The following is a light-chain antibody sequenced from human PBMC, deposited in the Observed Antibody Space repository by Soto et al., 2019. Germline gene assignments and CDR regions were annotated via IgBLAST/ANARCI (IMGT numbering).Light chain of an antibody. CDR2: GAS. Sequence: EIVLTQFPDTLSLSPGERATLSCRASQSVSSSSLAWYQQKRGQAPRLLIHGASSRATGIPDRFSGSGSGTDFTLTISRLEPEDFAVYYCQQYYTTPWTFGQGTKVEIK. CDR3: QQYYTTPWT. J-gene: IGKJ1*01. V-gene: IGKV3-20*01. CDR1: QSVSSSS.